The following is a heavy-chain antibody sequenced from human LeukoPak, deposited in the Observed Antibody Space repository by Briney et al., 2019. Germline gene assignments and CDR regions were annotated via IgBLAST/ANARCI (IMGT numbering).Heavy chain of an antibody. V-gene: IGHV3-33*01. CDR1: GFTFSSYG. Sequence: QLGGSLRLSCAASGFTFSSYGMHWFGQAPGKGLEWGAVLGYDGSNKYYADSVKGRFTISRDNSKNTLYLQMNSLRAEDTAVYYCARDRLTFGGVPAYYFDYWGQGTLVTVSS. CDR2: LGYDGSNK. CDR3: ARDRLTFGGVPAYYFDY. J-gene: IGHJ4*02. D-gene: IGHD3-16*01.